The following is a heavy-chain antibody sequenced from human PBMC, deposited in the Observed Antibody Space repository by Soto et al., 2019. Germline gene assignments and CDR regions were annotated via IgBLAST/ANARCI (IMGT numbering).Heavy chain of an antibody. V-gene: IGHV3-30-3*01. CDR1: GFTFSSYA. CDR3: ARGPSSLTRFDY. CDR2: ISYDGSNK. Sequence: GGSLRLSCAASGFTFSSYAMHWVRQAPGKGLEWVAVISYDGSNKYYADSVKGRFTISRDNSKNTLYLQMNSLRAEDTAVYYCARGPSSLTRFDYWGQGTLVIVSS. D-gene: IGHD2-2*01. J-gene: IGHJ4*02.